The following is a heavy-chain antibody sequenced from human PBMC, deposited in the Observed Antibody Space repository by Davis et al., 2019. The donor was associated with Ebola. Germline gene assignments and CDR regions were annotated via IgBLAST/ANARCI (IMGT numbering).Heavy chain of an antibody. CDR1: GGSISSSSYY. J-gene: IGHJ4*02. Sequence: SETLSLTCTVSGGSISSSSYYWGWIRQPPGKGLEWIGSIYHSGSTYYNPSLKSRVTISVDTSKNQFSLKLSSVTAADTAVYYCARRGTIDYWGQGTLVTVSS. CDR2: IYHSGST. V-gene: IGHV4-39*07. CDR3: ARRGTIDY. D-gene: IGHD3/OR15-3a*01.